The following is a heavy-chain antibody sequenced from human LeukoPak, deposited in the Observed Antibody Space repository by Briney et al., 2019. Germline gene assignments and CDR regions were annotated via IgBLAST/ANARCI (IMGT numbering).Heavy chain of an antibody. CDR2: IYYSGST. CDR1: GGSISSYY. CDR3: ARHYYDSSGYALDAFDV. V-gene: IGHV4-59*01. J-gene: IGHJ3*01. D-gene: IGHD3-22*01. Sequence: PSETLSLTCTVSGGSISSYYWSWIRQPPGKGLAWIGYIYYSGSTNYNPSLKSRVTISVDTSKTQFSLRLSSVTSADTAVYYCARHYYDSSGYALDAFDVWGQGTMVTVSS.